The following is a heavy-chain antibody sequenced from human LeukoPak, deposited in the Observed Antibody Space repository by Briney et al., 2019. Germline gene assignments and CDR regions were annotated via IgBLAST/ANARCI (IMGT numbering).Heavy chain of an antibody. V-gene: IGHV4-30-4*01. CDR1: GGSISSGDYY. CDR3: ARGLKAGIAVAVVDAFDI. CDR2: IYYSGST. D-gene: IGHD6-19*01. J-gene: IGHJ3*02. Sequence: PSETLSLTCTVSGGSISSGDYYWSWLRQPPGKGLEWIGYIYYSGSTYYNPSLKSRVTISVDTSKNQFSLKLSSVTAADTAVYYCARGLKAGIAVAVVDAFDIWGQGTMVTVSS.